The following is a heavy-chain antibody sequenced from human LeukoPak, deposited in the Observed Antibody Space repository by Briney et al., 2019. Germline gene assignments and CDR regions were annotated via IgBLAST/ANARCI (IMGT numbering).Heavy chain of an antibody. CDR2: IYHSGST. CDR3: ARRVPYYYDSSGYYDY. J-gene: IGHJ4*02. V-gene: IGHV4-30-2*01. CDR1: GGSISSGGYY. Sequence: SETLSLTCTVSGGSISSGGYYWSWIRQPPGKGLEWIGYIYHSGSTYYNPSLKSRVTISVDTSKNQFSLKLSSVTAADTAVYYCARRVPYYYDSSGYYDYWGQGTLVTVSS. D-gene: IGHD3-22*01.